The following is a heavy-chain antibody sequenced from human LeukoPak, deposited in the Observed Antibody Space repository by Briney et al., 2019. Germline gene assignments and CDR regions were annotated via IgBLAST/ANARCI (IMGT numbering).Heavy chain of an antibody. Sequence: SETLSLTCTVSGGSMRTYSWSWLRQPPGKGLEWIGYISYSGDTNYNPSLKSRVTISADTSKDQFSLKLASVTAADTAVYYCATGYSSTWYYFDYWGQGTLVTVSS. CDR1: GGSMRTYS. CDR2: ISYSGDT. V-gene: IGHV4-59*01. D-gene: IGHD6-13*01. J-gene: IGHJ4*02. CDR3: ATGYSSTWYYFDY.